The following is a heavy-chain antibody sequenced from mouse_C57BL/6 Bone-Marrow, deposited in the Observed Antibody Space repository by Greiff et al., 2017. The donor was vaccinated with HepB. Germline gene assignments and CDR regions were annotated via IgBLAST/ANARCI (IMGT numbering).Heavy chain of an antibody. Sequence: EVQLQESVAELVRPGASVKLSCTASGFNIKNTYMHWVKQRPEQGLEWIGRIDPANGNTKYAPKFQGKATITADTSSNTAYLQLSSLTSEDTAIYYCAKGYGSSSSYYAMDYWGQGTSVTVSS. CDR2: IDPANGNT. CDR1: GFNIKNTY. J-gene: IGHJ4*01. CDR3: AKGYGSSSSYYAMDY. D-gene: IGHD1-1*01. V-gene: IGHV14-3*01.